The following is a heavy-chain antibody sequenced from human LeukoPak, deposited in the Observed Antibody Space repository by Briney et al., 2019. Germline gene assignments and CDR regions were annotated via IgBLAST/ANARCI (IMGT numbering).Heavy chain of an antibody. D-gene: IGHD4-17*01. V-gene: IGHV1-69*04. J-gene: IGHJ4*02. Sequence: SVKVSCKASGGTFSSYAISWVRQAPGQGLEWMGRIIPILGIANYAQKFQGRVTITADKSTSTAYMELSSLRSEDTAVYYCAGEFGDTVTTFVHYFDYWGQGTLVTVSS. CDR3: AGEFGDTVTTFVHYFDY. CDR2: IIPILGIA. CDR1: GGTFSSYA.